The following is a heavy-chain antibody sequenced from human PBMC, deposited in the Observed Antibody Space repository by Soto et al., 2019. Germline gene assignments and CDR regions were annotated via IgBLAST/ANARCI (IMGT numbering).Heavy chain of an antibody. V-gene: IGHV1-18*04. Sequence: GASVTGSCAASGYTYASYGIGWVRQAPGHGPEWMGWISAYDGNTNYAQKFQGRVTMTRDTSTGTVYMELSSLRSKDTAVYYCTRGSITSFGVVQNWFAPWGQGTLVTVSS. CDR2: ISAYDGNT. D-gene: IGHD3-3*01. CDR1: GYTYASYG. CDR3: TRGSITSFGVVQNWFAP. J-gene: IGHJ5*02.